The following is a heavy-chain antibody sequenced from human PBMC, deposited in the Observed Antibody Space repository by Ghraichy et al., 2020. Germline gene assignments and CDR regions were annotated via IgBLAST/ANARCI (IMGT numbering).Heavy chain of an antibody. CDR2: IYYSGST. J-gene: IGHJ5*02. CDR3: ARVELAAAGTGRFDP. V-gene: IGHV4-59*01. Sequence: SETLSLTCTVSGGSISSYYWSWIRQPPGKGLEWIGYIYYSGSTNYNPSLKSRVTISVDTSKNQFSLKLSSVTAADTAVYYCARVELAAAGTGRFDPWGQGTLVTVSS. CDR1: GGSISSYY. D-gene: IGHD6-13*01.